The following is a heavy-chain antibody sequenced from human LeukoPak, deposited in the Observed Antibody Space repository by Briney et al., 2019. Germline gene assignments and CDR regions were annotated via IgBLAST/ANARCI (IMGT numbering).Heavy chain of an antibody. Sequence: ASVKVSCKASGYTFTGYYMHWVRQAPGQGLEWMGWIKPNSGGTNYAQKLQGRVTMTTDTSTSTAYMELRSLRSDDTAVYYCARRRLPNYDSSGYTYYFDYWGQGTLVTVSS. CDR2: IKPNSGGT. CDR1: GYTFTGYY. CDR3: ARRRLPNYDSSGYTYYFDY. J-gene: IGHJ4*02. D-gene: IGHD3-22*01. V-gene: IGHV1-2*02.